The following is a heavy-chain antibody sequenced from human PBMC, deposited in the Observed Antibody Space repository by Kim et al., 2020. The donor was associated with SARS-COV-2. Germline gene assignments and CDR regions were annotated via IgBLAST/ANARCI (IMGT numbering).Heavy chain of an antibody. CDR1: GGTFSSYA. V-gene: IGHV1-69*13. CDR3: ASWGVVVPAAMQDYYYGMDV. Sequence: SVKVSCKASGGTFSSYAISWVRQAPGQGLEWMGGIIPIFGTANYAQKFQGRVTITADESTSTAYMELSSLRSEDTAVYYCASWGVVVPAAMQDYYYGMDVCGQGTTVTVSS. J-gene: IGHJ6*02. CDR2: IIPIFGTA. D-gene: IGHD2-2*01.